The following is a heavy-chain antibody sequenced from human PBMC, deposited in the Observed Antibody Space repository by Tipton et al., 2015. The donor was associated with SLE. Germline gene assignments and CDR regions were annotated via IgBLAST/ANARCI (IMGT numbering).Heavy chain of an antibody. D-gene: IGHD2-2*01. CDR1: GYTFTSYG. CDR3: ARVGGGVPAATIAAAQTYPDY. Sequence: QSGAEVKKPGASVKVSCKASGYTFTSYGISWVRQAPGQGLEWMGWISAYNGNTNYAQKLQGRVTMTTDTSTSTAYMELRSLRSDDTAVYYWARVGGGVPAATIAAAQTYPDYWGQGTLVTVPS. J-gene: IGHJ4*02. CDR2: ISAYNGNT. V-gene: IGHV1-18*01.